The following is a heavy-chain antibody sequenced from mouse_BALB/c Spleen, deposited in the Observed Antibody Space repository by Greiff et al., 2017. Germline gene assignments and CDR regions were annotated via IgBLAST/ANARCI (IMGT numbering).Heavy chain of an antibody. V-gene: IGHV5-9-3*01. CDR1: GFTFSSYA. CDR3: ARLNWDGFAY. CDR2: ISSGGSYT. J-gene: IGHJ3*01. Sequence: EVKLVESGGGLVKPGGSLKLSCAASGFTFSSYAMSWVRQTPEKRLEWVATISSGGSYTYYPDSVKGRFTISRDNAKNTLYLQMSSLRPEDTAMYYCARLNWDGFAYWGQGTLVTVSA. D-gene: IGHD4-1*01.